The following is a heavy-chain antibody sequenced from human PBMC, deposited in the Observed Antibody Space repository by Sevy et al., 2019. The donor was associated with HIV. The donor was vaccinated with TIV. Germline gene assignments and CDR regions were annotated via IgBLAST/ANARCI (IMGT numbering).Heavy chain of an antibody. CDR2: IHGGGTT. CDR1: GFIVTSNY. Sequence: GGSLRLSCAASGFIVTSNYMSWVRQAPGKGLEWVSVIHGGGTTQYTDSVKGRFTIARDNSKNTLYLQMNNLRAEDTGVYYCARTPIGNYVDYFDYWGQGTLVTVSS. CDR3: ARTPIGNYVDYFDY. D-gene: IGHD1-7*01. V-gene: IGHV3-53*01. J-gene: IGHJ4*02.